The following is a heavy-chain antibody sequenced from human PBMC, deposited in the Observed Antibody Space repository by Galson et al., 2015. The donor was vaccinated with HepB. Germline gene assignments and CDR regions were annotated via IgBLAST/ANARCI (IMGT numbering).Heavy chain of an antibody. CDR2: FDPEDGET. D-gene: IGHD3-9*01. Sequence: SVKVSCKVSGYTLTELSMHWVRQAPGKGLEWMGGFDPEDGETTYAQKFQERVTITRDMSTSTAYMELSSLRSEDTAVYYCAADINDILTGYYKYYYYGMDVWGQGTTVTVSS. CDR1: GYTLTELS. CDR3: AADINDILTGYYKYYYYGMDV. V-gene: IGHV1-24*01. J-gene: IGHJ6*02.